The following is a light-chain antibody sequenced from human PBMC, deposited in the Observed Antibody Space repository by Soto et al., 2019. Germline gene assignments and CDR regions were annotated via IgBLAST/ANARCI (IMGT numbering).Light chain of an antibody. V-gene: IGLV2-11*01. CDR1: TSDVGGYNY. CDR2: DVS. Sequence: QSVLTQPRSVSASPGQSVTISCTGTTSDVGGYNYVSWYQQHPGQAPKLMIYDVSKRPSGVPDRFSGSKSGNTASLTISGIQAEDEADYYCCSYAGSYTWVFGGGTKVTVL. J-gene: IGLJ3*02. CDR3: CSYAGSYTWV.